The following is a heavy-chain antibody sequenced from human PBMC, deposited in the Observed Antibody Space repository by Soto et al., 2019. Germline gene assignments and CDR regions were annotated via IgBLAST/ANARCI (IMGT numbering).Heavy chain of an antibody. CDR2: IYYSGST. D-gene: IGHD3-22*01. Sequence: QLQLQESGPGLVKPSETLSLTCTVSGGSISSSSYYWGWIRQPPGKGLEWIGSIYYSGSTYYNPSLKSRVTISVDTSKNQFSLKLSSVTAADTAVYYCARHRRYRQNYSSGYSPRNDDYWGQGTLVTVSS. J-gene: IGHJ4*02. CDR1: GGSISSSSYY. CDR3: ARHRRYRQNYSSGYSPRNDDY. V-gene: IGHV4-39*01.